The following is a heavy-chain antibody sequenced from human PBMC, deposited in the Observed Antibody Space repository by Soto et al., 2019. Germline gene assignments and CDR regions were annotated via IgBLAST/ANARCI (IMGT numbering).Heavy chain of an antibody. CDR2: INSDGSST. J-gene: IGHJ3*02. CDR3: ARGGTYYDYIWGSYRYPFVGFDI. D-gene: IGHD3-16*02. V-gene: IGHV3-74*01. Sequence: GGSLRLSCAASGFTFSSYWMHWVRQAPGKGLVWVSRINSDGSSTSYADSVKGRFTISRDNAKNTLYLQMNSLRAEDTAVYYCARGGTYYDYIWGSYRYPFVGFDIWGQGTMVTVSS. CDR1: GFTFSSYW.